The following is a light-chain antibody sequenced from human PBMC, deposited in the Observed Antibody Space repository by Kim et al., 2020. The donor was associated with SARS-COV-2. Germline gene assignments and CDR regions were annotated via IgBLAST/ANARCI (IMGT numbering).Light chain of an antibody. Sequence: QSITSACTGTSRDVGGYNSVYWYQQHPGKAPKLMIYDVSNRPSGVSNRFSGSKSGNTASLTISGLQAEDEADYYCSSYTSSSTFYVFGTGTKVTVL. J-gene: IGLJ1*01. CDR3: SSYTSSSTFYV. CDR1: SRDVGGYNS. V-gene: IGLV2-14*03. CDR2: DVS.